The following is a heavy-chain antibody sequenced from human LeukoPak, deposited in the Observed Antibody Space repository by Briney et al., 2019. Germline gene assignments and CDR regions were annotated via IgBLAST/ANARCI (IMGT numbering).Heavy chain of an antibody. J-gene: IGHJ3*02. CDR3: ARVGHYYDSSGYFDAFNI. V-gene: IGHV1-8*03. CDR1: GYTFTSYD. CDR2: MNPNSGNT. Sequence: ASVKVSCKASGYTFTSYDINWVRQATGQGLEWMGWMNPNSGNTGYAQKFQGRVTITRNTSISTAYMELSSLRSEDTAVYYCARVGHYYDSSGYFDAFNIWGQGTMVTVSS. D-gene: IGHD3-22*01.